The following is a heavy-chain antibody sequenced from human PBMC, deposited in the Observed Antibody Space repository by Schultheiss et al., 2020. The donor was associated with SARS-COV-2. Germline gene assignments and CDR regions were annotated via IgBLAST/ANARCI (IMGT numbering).Heavy chain of an antibody. D-gene: IGHD2-21*01. Sequence: SETLSLTCTVSGGSISSYYWSWIRQPPGKGLEWIGYIYYSGSTNYNPSLKSRVTISVDTSKNQFSLKLSSVTAADTAVYYCTRRGHSGNWFDPWGQGTLVTVSS. CDR1: GGSISSYY. J-gene: IGHJ5*02. V-gene: IGHV4-59*12. CDR2: IYYSGST. CDR3: TRRGHSGNWFDP.